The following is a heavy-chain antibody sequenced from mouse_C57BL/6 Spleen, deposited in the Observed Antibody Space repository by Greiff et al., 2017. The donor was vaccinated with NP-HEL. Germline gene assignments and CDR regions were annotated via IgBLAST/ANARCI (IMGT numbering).Heavy chain of an antibody. V-gene: IGHV1-81*01. CDR2: IYPRSGNT. J-gene: IGHJ4*01. D-gene: IGHD1-1*01. CDR3: ARPLYYYGSEDYYAMDY. Sequence: QVQLQQSGAELARPGASVKLFCKASGYTFTSYGISWVKQRTGQGLEWIGEIYPRSGNTYYNAKFKGKATLTADKSSSTAYMELRSLTSEDSAVYFCARPLYYYGSEDYYAMDYWGQGTSVTVSS. CDR1: GYTFTSYG.